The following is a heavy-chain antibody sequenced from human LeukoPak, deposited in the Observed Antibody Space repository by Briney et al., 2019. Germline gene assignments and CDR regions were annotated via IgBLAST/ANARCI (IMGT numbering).Heavy chain of an antibody. V-gene: IGHV4-59*12. Sequence: SETLSLTCTVSGGSISSYYWSWIRQPPGKGLEWIGYIYYSGSTNYNPSLKSRVTISVDTSKNQFSLKLSSVTAADTAVYYCARRGYCSSTSCLYFDYWGQGTLVTVSS. J-gene: IGHJ4*02. CDR2: IYYSGST. CDR1: GGSISSYY. D-gene: IGHD2-2*01. CDR3: ARRGYCSSTSCLYFDY.